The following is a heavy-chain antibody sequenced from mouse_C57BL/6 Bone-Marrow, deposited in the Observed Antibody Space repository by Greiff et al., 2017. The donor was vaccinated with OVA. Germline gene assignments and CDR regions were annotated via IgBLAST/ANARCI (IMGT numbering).Heavy chain of an antibody. Sequence: VQLQQSGAELVKPGASVKLSCKASGYTFTSYWMHWVKQRPGQGLEWIGMIHPNSGSTNYNEKFKSMATLTVDKSSSTAYMQLSSLTSEDSAVYYCARPYDYDRGYYAMDYWGQGTAVTVSS. J-gene: IGHJ4*01. CDR3: ARPYDYDRGYYAMDY. V-gene: IGHV1-64*01. CDR2: IHPNSGST. D-gene: IGHD2-4*01. CDR1: GYTFTSYW.